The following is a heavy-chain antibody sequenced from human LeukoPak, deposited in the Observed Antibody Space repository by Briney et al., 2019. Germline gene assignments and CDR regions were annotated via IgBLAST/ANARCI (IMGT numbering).Heavy chain of an antibody. D-gene: IGHD3-22*01. CDR2: ISSSGSYT. Sequence: GGSLRLSCAVSGFSFSDNYMSWIRQAPGKGLEWVSYISSSGSYTNYADSVKGRFTISRDNPKNTLYLQMNSLRAEDTAVYFCAKRGVVIRVILVGFHKEAYYFDSWGQGALVTVSS. V-gene: IGHV3-11*03. CDR1: GFSFSDNY. CDR3: AKRGVVIRVILVGFHKEAYYFDS. J-gene: IGHJ4*02.